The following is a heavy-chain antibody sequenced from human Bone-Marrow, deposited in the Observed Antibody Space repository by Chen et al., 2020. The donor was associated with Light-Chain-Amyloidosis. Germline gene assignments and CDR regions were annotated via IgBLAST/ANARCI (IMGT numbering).Heavy chain of an antibody. J-gene: IGHJ4*02. Sequence: KGSGYTFPNYWIGWVRQMPGKGLEWMGVIYPDDSDARYSPSFEGQVTISADKSITTAYLQWRSLKASDTAIYCARRRDGYNFDYWGQGTLVTVSS. V-gene: IGHV5-51*01. CDR3: ARRRDGYNFDY. CDR2: IYPDDSDA. CDR1: GYTFPNYW. D-gene: IGHD5-12*01.